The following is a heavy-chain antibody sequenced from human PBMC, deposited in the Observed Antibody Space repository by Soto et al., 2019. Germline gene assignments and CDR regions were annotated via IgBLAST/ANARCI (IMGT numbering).Heavy chain of an antibody. V-gene: IGHV3-30*18. CDR3: AKDAYAG. Sequence: QVQLVESGGGVVQPGRSLRLSCAASGFTFSSYGMHWVRQAPGKGLEWVAVISYDGSNKYYADSVKGRFTISRDNSKNTLYLQMNSLRAEDTAVYYCAKDAYAGWGQGTLVTVSS. D-gene: IGHD2-2*01. CDR1: GFTFSSYG. J-gene: IGHJ4*02. CDR2: ISYDGSNK.